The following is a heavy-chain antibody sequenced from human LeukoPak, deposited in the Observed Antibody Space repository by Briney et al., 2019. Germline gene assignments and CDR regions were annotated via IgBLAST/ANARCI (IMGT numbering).Heavy chain of an antibody. CDR1: DYSINSNNW. CDR2: IYHSGST. J-gene: IGHJ3*02. V-gene: IGHV4-28*03. Sequence: PSETLSLTCAVSDYSINSNNWWVWIRQPPGKGLEWIGYIYHSGSTSYNPSLKSRVSMSLDTTKNQFSLKLSSVTAVDTAVYYCARDTVPGDSFDIWGQGTMVTVSS. CDR3: ARDTVPGDSFDI.